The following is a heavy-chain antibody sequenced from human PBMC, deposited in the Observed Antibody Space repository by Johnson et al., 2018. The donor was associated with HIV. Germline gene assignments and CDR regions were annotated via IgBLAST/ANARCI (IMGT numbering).Heavy chain of an antibody. CDR3: AKDRYSNGSGAGIDACDI. D-gene: IGHD3-10*01. Sequence: VQLVESGGGLVQPGRSLRLSCAASRFSFDDYAMHWVRQAPGKGLEWVSGISWNSGSIGYVDSVKGRFTVSSDNTENSLYLQMNSLRTEETVLYYCAKDRYSNGSGAGIDACDIWGQGTMVTVSS. CDR2: ISWNSGSI. CDR1: RFSFDDYA. J-gene: IGHJ3*02. V-gene: IGHV3-9*01.